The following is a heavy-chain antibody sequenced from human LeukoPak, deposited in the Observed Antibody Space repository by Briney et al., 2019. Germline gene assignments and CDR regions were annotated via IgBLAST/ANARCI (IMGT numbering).Heavy chain of an antibody. Sequence: SETLSLTCTVSGGSISSGNYYWSWIRQPPGKGLEWIGYIYYCGSTYYNPPLKNRITISVDTSKNQFSLKLSSVTAADTAVYYCATYRGDYVGNWFDPWGQGTLVTVSS. CDR1: GGSISSGNYY. CDR3: ATYRGDYVGNWFDP. CDR2: IYYCGST. J-gene: IGHJ5*02. V-gene: IGHV4-30-4*08. D-gene: IGHD4-17*01.